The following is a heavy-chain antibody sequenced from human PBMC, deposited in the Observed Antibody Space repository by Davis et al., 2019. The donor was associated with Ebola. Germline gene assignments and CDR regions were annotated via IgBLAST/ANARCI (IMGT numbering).Heavy chain of an antibody. V-gene: IGHV5-51*01. CDR3: ARQGAPYSAPAN. D-gene: IGHD1-26*01. CDR2: ILPGDSDT. CDR1: GYSFTSFW. Sequence: TVSCKGSGYSFTSFWIGWVRQPPGQGLEWMGAILPGDSDTRYSPSFQGQVTISADKSITTAYLHWNSLKASDTAMYYCARQGAPYSAPANWGQGTLVTVSS. J-gene: IGHJ4*02.